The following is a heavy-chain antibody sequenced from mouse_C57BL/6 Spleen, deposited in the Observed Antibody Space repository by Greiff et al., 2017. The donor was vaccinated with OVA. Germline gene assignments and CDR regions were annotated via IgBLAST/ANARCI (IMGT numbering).Heavy chain of an antibody. CDR1: GYTFTSYW. V-gene: IGHV1-64*01. CDR3: YGNYYAMDY. D-gene: IGHD2-1*01. Sequence: VQLQQSGAELVKPGASVKLSCKASGYTFTSYWMHWVKQRPGQGLEWIGMIHPNSGSNNYNEKFKSKATLTVDKSSSTAYMQLSSLTSEDSAVYYCYGNYYAMDYWGQGTSVTVSA. J-gene: IGHJ4*01. CDR2: IHPNSGSN.